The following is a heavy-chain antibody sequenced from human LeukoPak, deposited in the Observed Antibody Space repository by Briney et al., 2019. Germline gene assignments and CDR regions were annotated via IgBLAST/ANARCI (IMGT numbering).Heavy chain of an antibody. V-gene: IGHV1-8*02. D-gene: IGHD3-10*01. CDR2: MNPNSGNT. Sequence: ASVKVSCKASGYTFTGYYMHWVRQAPGQGLEWMGWMNPNSGNTGYAQKFQGRVTMTRNTSISTAYMELSSLRSEDTAVYYCARRGTMVRGVILGYWGQGTLVTVSS. CDR1: GYTFTGYY. J-gene: IGHJ4*02. CDR3: ARRGTMVRGVILGY.